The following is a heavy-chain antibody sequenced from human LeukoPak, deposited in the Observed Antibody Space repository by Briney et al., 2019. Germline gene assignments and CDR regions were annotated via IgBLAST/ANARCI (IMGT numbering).Heavy chain of an antibody. CDR1: GFTFSSYG. Sequence: PGRSLRLSCAASGFTFSSYGMHWVRQAPGKGLEWVAVIWYDGSNKYYADSVKGRFTISRDNSKNTLYLQMNSLRAEDTAVYYCASGGSYQFDYWGQGTLVTVSS. V-gene: IGHV3-33*01. CDR3: ASGGSYQFDY. D-gene: IGHD1-26*01. J-gene: IGHJ4*02. CDR2: IWYDGSNK.